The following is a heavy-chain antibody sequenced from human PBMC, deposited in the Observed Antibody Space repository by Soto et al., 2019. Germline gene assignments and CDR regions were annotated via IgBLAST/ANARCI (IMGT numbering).Heavy chain of an antibody. D-gene: IGHD2-21*02. Sequence: SETLSLTCAVYGGSFSGYYWSWIRLPPGKGLEWIGEINHSGSTNYNPSLKSRVTISVDTSKNQFSLKLSSVTAADTAVYYCARGTYCGGDCYSYFDYWGQGTLVTVSS. CDR3: ARGTYCGGDCYSYFDY. J-gene: IGHJ4*02. CDR1: GGSFSGYY. CDR2: INHSGST. V-gene: IGHV4-34*01.